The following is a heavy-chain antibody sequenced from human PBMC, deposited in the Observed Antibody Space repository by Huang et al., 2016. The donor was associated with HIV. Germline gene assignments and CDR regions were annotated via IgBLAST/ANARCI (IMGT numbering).Heavy chain of an antibody. CDR3: ARSDYGALGY. J-gene: IGHJ4*02. Sequence: EVQLVESGGGLVQPGGSLRLSCAASGFTFSSHAMHWVRQAPGQGLKYVAVIRTDGAGTYYADSVKGRFTISRDNSKSTLYLHMGSLKPDDVAVYYCARSDYGALGYWGQGTLVTVSS. CDR2: IRTDGAGT. CDR1: GFTFSSHA. V-gene: IGHV3-64*07. D-gene: IGHD4-17*01.